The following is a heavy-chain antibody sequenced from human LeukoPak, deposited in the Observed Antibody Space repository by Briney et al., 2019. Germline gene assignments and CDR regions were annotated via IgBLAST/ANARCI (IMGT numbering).Heavy chain of an antibody. V-gene: IGHV5-51*01. CDR2: IYPGDSDT. Sequence: GESLKISCKGSGYIFSNYWIGWVRQMPGKGLEWMGIIYPGDSDTRYSPSFQGQVTISADKSISTAYLQWSSLKASDTAMYYCARRPFYGSGSYGNWFDPWGQGTLVTVSS. J-gene: IGHJ5*02. CDR1: GYIFSNYW. D-gene: IGHD3-10*01. CDR3: ARRPFYGSGSYGNWFDP.